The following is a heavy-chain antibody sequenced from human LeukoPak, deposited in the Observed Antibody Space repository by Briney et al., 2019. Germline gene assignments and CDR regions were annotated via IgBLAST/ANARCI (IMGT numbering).Heavy chain of an antibody. D-gene: IGHD2-15*01. J-gene: IGHJ4*02. CDR2: IYYSGST. CDR1: GGSISSYY. Sequence: SETLSLTCTVSGGSISSYYWSWIRQPPGKGLEWIGYIYYSGSTNYNPSLKSRVTISVDTSKNQFSLKLSSVTAADTAVYYCAGCSGGSFYEFDYWGQGTLVTVSS. CDR3: AGCSGGSFYEFDY. V-gene: IGHV4-59*01.